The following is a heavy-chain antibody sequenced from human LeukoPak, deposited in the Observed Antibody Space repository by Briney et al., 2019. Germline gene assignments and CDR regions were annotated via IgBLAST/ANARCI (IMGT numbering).Heavy chain of an antibody. CDR2: ISGSGGST. CDR3: ARGPSMIVVVPDY. CDR1: GFTFSSYA. Sequence: GGSLRLSCAASGFTFSSYAMSWVRQAPGKGLEWVSAISGSGGSTYYADSVKGRFTISRDNAKNSLYLQMISLRAEDTAVYYCARGPSMIVVVPDYWGQGTLVTVSS. J-gene: IGHJ4*02. D-gene: IGHD3-22*01. V-gene: IGHV3-23*01.